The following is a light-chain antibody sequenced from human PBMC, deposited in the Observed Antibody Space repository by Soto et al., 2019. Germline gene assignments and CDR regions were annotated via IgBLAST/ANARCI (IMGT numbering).Light chain of an antibody. V-gene: IGLV2-23*01. CDR3: CSYAGSSTHVV. J-gene: IGLJ2*01. CDR1: SSDVGSYNL. CDR2: EGS. Sequence: QSVLTQPASVSGSPGQSITISCTGTSSDVGSYNLVSWYQQHPGKAPKLMIYEGSKRPSGVSNRFSGSKSGNTASLTISGLQAEGEADYYCCSYAGSSTHVVFGGWTKLTVL.